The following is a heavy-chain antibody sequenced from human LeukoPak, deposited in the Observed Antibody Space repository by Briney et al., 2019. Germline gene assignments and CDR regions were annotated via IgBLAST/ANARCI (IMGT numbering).Heavy chain of an antibody. V-gene: IGHV4-59*01. CDR3: ARSYYDFWSGNSLAY. CDR2: INYSESN. CDR1: GGSISSYD. D-gene: IGHD3-3*01. Sequence: PSETLSLTCTGSGGSISSYDWSWLPQPPGKGLVGLRYINYSESNNDHRSRERRVTISVDTSKNQCTRKLSSVTAADTAVYYCARSYYDFWSGNSLAYWGQGALLTVSS. J-gene: IGHJ4*02.